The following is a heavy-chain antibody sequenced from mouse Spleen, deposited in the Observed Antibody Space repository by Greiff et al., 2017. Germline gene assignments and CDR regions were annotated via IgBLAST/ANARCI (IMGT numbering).Heavy chain of an antibody. D-gene: IGHD1-2*01. J-gene: IGHJ2*01. CDR3: ARSIHYYYYFDY. Sequence: EVQLVESEGGLVQPGSSMKLSCTASGFTFSDYYMAWVRQVPEKGLEWVANINYDGSSTYYLDSLKSRFIISRDNAKNILYLQMSSLKSEDTATYYCARSIHYYYYFDYWGQGTTLTVSS. CDR1: GFTFSDYY. V-gene: IGHV5-16*01. CDR2: INYDGSST.